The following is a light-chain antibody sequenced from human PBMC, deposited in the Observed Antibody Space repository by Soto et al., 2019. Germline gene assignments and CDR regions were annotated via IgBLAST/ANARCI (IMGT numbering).Light chain of an antibody. V-gene: IGKV1-9*01. Sequence: DIQLTQSPFFLSASVGDRVTITCRASQAITNNLAWYQQKPGKPPKLLIYQESTLQSGVPSRFSGSKSGTQFTLTIDSLQPEDFATDYCQQVKSYPRTFGGGTTVEIK. CDR3: QQVKSYPRT. J-gene: IGKJ4*01. CDR2: QES. CDR1: QAITNN.